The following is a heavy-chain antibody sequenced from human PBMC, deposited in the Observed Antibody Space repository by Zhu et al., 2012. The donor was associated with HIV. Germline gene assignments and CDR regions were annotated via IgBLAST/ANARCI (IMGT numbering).Heavy chain of an antibody. CDR2: VYHSGTT. Sequence: QVQLQESGPGLVKPSETLSLTCAVSGFSISSGYYWGWIRQPPGKGLEWIGSVYHSGTTYYNPSLKSRVTISVDTSKNQFSLNLSSVTAANTAMYYCARIGGWEYGSGTYYFDYWGQGALVTVSS. J-gene: IGHJ4*02. CDR3: ARIGGWEYGSGTYYFDY. D-gene: IGHD3-10*01. CDR1: GFSISSGYY. V-gene: IGHV4-38-2*01.